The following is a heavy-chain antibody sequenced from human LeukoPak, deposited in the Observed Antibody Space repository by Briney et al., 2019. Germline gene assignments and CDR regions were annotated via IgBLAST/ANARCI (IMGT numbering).Heavy chain of an antibody. CDR2: ISSSGSTI. CDR1: GFTFGSYE. D-gene: IGHD1-26*01. Sequence: GGSLRLSCAASGFTFGSYEMNWVRQAPGKGLEWVSHISSSGSTIYYADSVKGRFTISRDNAKNSLYLQMNSLKAEDTAVYYCARGLFVAGSFFDSWGQGTLVTVSS. CDR3: ARGLFVAGSFFDS. J-gene: IGHJ4*02. V-gene: IGHV3-48*03.